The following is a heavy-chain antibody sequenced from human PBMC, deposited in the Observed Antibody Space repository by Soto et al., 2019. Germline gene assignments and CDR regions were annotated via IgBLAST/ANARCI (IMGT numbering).Heavy chain of an antibody. Sequence: GGSLRLSCAASGFTFSGFTINWVRQAPGRGLEWVSYISRRGETIYYADSVKGRFTISRDNAENSLYLQMNSLRDEDTAVYYCASRNLADCSGTSCLYYFDYWGQGTLVTVSS. J-gene: IGHJ4*02. CDR3: ASRNLADCSGTSCLYYFDY. V-gene: IGHV3-48*02. CDR2: ISRRGETI. D-gene: IGHD2-2*01. CDR1: GFTFSGFT.